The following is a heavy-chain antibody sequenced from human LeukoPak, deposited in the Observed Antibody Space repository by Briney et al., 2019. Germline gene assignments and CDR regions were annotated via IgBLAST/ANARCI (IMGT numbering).Heavy chain of an antibody. Sequence: GGSLRLSCAASGFTFSSYGMHWVRQAPGKGLEWVAFIRYDGSNKYYADSVKGRFTISRDNSKNTLYLQMNSLRAEDTAVYYCAKAQGRRYFDWSPKWYYYYYMDVWGKGTTVTISS. CDR3: AKAQGRRYFDWSPKWYYYYYMDV. D-gene: IGHD3-9*01. CDR1: GFTFSSYG. V-gene: IGHV3-30*02. CDR2: IRYDGSNK. J-gene: IGHJ6*03.